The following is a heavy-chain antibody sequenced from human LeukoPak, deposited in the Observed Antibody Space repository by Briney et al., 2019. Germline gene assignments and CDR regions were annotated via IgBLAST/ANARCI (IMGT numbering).Heavy chain of an antibody. V-gene: IGHV4-38-2*01. D-gene: IGHD2-15*01. CDR3: ARVVGYCGGGSCYPSN. CDR1: GYSISSGYY. Sequence: SETLSLTCAVSGYSISSGYYRGWIRQPPGKGLEWIGSIYHSGSTYYNPSLKSRVTISVDTSKNQFSLKLSSVTAADTAVYFCARVVGYCGGGSCYPSNWGQGTLVTVSS. J-gene: IGHJ4*02. CDR2: IYHSGST.